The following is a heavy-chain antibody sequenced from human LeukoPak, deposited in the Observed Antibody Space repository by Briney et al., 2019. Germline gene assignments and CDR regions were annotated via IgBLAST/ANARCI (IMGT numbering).Heavy chain of an antibody. CDR1: GYSISSGYY. CDR3: ARHFQEDIVVVPAAPYDDAFDI. Sequence: SETLSLTCTVSGYSISSGYYWSWIRQPPGKGLEWIGYIYYSGSTNYNPSLKSRVTISVDTPKNQFSLKLSSVTAADTAVYYCARHFQEDIVVVPAAPYDDAFDIWGQGTMVTVSS. D-gene: IGHD2-2*01. CDR2: IYYSGST. J-gene: IGHJ3*02. V-gene: IGHV4-61*01.